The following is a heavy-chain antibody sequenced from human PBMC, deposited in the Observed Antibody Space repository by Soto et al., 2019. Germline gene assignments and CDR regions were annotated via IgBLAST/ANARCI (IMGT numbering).Heavy chain of an antibody. CDR2: ISAYNGNT. Sequence: ASVKVSCKASGYTFTSYGISWVRQAPGQGLEWMGWISAYNGNTNYAQKLQGRVTMTTDTSTSTAYMELRSLRSDDTAVYYCARVSNYYDSSGATRYYYYGMDVWGQGTTVTVSS. V-gene: IGHV1-18*01. CDR1: GYTFTSYG. D-gene: IGHD3-22*01. J-gene: IGHJ6*02. CDR3: ARVSNYYDSSGATRYYYYGMDV.